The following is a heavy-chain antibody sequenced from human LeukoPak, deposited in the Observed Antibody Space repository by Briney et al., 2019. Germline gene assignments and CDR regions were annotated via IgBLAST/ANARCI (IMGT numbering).Heavy chain of an antibody. CDR3: ARGGASWSHLHWFDP. J-gene: IGHJ5*02. Sequence: SETLSLTCTVSGGSISSYYWNWIRQPPGEGLEWLGYFHYSGSPNYNPPLKSRVTISVDTSKNQFSLKLIAVTAADPALYYWARGGASWSHLHWFDPWGQGTLVTVSS. CDR1: GGSISSYY. V-gene: IGHV4-59*01. CDR2: FHYSGSP. D-gene: IGHD3-10*01.